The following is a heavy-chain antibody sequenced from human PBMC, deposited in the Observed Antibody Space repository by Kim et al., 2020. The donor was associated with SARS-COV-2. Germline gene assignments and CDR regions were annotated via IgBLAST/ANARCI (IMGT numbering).Heavy chain of an antibody. J-gene: IGHJ5*02. D-gene: IGHD4-17*01. Sequence: GGSLRLSCAASGFTFRTYGMSWVRQAPGKGLEWVSSLSGSGTNTYYADSVKGRFTISRDNPKNTLYLQMNSLRADDTAIYYCATDRGSDNGDLVLFDPWGQGTLVIVSS. CDR2: LSGSGTNT. CDR1: GFTFRTYG. CDR3: ATDRGSDNGDLVLFDP. V-gene: IGHV3-23*01.